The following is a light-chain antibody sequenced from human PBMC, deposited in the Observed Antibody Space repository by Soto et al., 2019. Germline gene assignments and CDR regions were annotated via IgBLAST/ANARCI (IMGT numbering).Light chain of an antibody. V-gene: IGKV3-20*01. CDR2: GAS. CDR1: QSVSRSY. Sequence: EIVLTRSPGTLSLSPGERATLSCRASQSVSRSYLAWYQQKPGQAPRLLIYGASSRATGIPDRFSGSGSGTDFTLTISRLEPEDFAEYYCQQYGSSPPLTFGGGTKMEIK. CDR3: QQYGSSPPLT. J-gene: IGKJ4*01.